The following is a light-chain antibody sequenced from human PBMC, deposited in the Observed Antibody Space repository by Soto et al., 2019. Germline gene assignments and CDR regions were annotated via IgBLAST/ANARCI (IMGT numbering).Light chain of an antibody. Sequence: EIVLTQSPGTLSLSPGERATLSCRASQSVSSSYLAWYQQKPGQAPRLLIYGASSRATGIPDRFSGSGSGTHFPLTISRLEPEDFALYYCQQDGSSPPITFGHGTRLQIK. V-gene: IGKV3-20*01. CDR3: QQDGSSPPIT. CDR1: QSVSSSY. CDR2: GAS. J-gene: IGKJ5*01.